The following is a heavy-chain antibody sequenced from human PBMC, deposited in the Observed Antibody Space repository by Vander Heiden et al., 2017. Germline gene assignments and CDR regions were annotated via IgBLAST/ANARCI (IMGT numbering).Heavy chain of an antibody. Sequence: QMQLVESGGGVVQPGRSLRLSCAASGFTFSSYGMHWVRQAPGKGLEWVAVIWYDGSKDDYADSVKGRFTISRDNSKNTLFLQMNNLRAEDTAVYYCARENWAVAKYGVDVWGQGTTVTVSS. J-gene: IGHJ6*02. D-gene: IGHD2-15*01. V-gene: IGHV3-33*01. CDR1: GFTFSSYG. CDR3: ARENWAVAKYGVDV. CDR2: IWYDGSKD.